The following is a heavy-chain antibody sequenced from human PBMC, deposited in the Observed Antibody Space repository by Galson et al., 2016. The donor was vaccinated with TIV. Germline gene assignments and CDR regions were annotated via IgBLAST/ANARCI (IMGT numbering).Heavy chain of an antibody. CDR2: ISYDGSDK. D-gene: IGHD1-20*01. Sequence: SLRLSCAASGFTFSSYGLHWVRQAPGKGLEWVAYISYDGSDKTSADSVKGRFTISRDKSKSSLYLQMNSLRAEDTAVYYCASTVTGTRYYGMDVWGQGTMVTVSS. CDR3: ASTVTGTRYYGMDV. J-gene: IGHJ6*02. CDR1: GFTFSSYG. V-gene: IGHV3-30*13.